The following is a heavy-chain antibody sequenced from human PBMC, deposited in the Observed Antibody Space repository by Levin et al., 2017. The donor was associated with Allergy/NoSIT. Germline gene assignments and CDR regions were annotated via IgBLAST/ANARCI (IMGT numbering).Heavy chain of an antibody. CDR2: VSGSGDST. J-gene: IGHJ4*02. CDR1: GFTFRSYA. Sequence: PGESLKISCAASGFTFRSYAINWVRQAPGKGLEWVSTVSGSGDSTYYADPVKGRFTISRDNSKNTLYLQMNSLRAEDTAVYYCAKAGRYSFDSWGQGTLVTVSS. CDR3: AKAGRYSFDS. V-gene: IGHV3-23*01.